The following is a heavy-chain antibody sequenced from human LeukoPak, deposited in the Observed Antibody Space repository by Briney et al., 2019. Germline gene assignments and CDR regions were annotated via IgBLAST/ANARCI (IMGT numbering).Heavy chain of an antibody. Sequence: SVKVSCKASGGTFSSYAISGVRQAPGQGLEWMGGIIPIFGTANYAQKFQGRVTITADESTSTAYMELSSLRSEDTAVYYCARDGTTVVTPGSEWFDPWGQGTLVTVSS. D-gene: IGHD4-23*01. CDR1: GGTFSSYA. CDR3: ARDGTTVVTPGSEWFDP. J-gene: IGHJ5*02. CDR2: IIPIFGTA. V-gene: IGHV1-69*01.